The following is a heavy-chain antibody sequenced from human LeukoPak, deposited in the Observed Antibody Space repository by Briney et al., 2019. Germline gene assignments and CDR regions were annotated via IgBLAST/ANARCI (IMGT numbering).Heavy chain of an antibody. J-gene: IGHJ5*02. CDR2: IRYDGSNK. Sequence: PGGSLRLSCAASGFTFDYYGMHWVRQAPGKGLEWVAFIRYDGSNKYYADSVKGRFTISRDNSKNTLYLQMNSLRAEDTAVYYCAKAARLELRSWFDPWGQGTLVTVSS. CDR1: GFTFDYYG. CDR3: AKAARLELRSWFDP. V-gene: IGHV3-30*02. D-gene: IGHD1-7*01.